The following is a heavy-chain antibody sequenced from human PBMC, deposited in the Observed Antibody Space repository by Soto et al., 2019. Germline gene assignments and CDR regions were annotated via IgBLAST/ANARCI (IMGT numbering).Heavy chain of an antibody. CDR3: ARDPATVTTLYYYYGMDV. D-gene: IGHD4-17*01. CDR2: IYNNEST. J-gene: IGHJ6*02. V-gene: IGHV4-4*07. Sequence: LSLTCTVSGSSISSYFWSWIRQPAVKGLEWIGRIYNNESTNYNPSFESRVTMSVDTSKNQFSLRLSSVTAADTAVYYCARDPATVTTLYYYYGMDVWGQGTTVTVYS. CDR1: GSSISSYF.